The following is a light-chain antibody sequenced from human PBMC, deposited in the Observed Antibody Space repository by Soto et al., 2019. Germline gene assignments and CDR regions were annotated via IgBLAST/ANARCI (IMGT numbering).Light chain of an antibody. V-gene: IGKV3-11*01. CDR2: DTS. CDR1: QSVERY. Sequence: EIVLTQSPGTLSLSPGERATLSCRASQSVERYLAWFQQKPGQAPRLLIYDTSNRATGIPARFSGSGSGTDFTLTISSLEPEDFAVYYCQQRLSWPPLTFGQGTRLEIK. CDR3: QQRLSWPPLT. J-gene: IGKJ5*01.